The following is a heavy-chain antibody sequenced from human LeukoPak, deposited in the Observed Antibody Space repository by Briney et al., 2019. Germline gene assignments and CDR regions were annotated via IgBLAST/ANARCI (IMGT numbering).Heavy chain of an antibody. Sequence: SVKFSCEASGGSFNNYAVTWVRQAPGQGLEWMGGFIPILDTTNYAPNFQGRVTITTDESSTTAYMELSSLKWEDTALYYCARSNDYDYHFNYWGQGTLVTVSS. V-gene: IGHV1-69*05. CDR1: GGSFNNYA. J-gene: IGHJ4*02. CDR2: FIPILDTT. CDR3: ARSNDYDYHFNY. D-gene: IGHD5-12*01.